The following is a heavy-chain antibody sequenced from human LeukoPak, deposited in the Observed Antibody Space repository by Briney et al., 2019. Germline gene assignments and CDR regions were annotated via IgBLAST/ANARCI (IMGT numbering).Heavy chain of an antibody. J-gene: IGHJ6*02. CDR1: GFTFSSYG. D-gene: IGHD5-18*01. CDR3: ARDSLAMDVYYYYGMDV. CDR2: ISSSGSTI. V-gene: IGHV3-48*04. Sequence: GGSLRLSCAASGFTFSSYGMHWVRQAPGKGLEWVSYISSSGSTIYYADSVKGRFTISRDNAKNSLYLQMNSLRAEDTAVYYCARDSLAMDVYYYYGMDVWGQGTTVTVSS.